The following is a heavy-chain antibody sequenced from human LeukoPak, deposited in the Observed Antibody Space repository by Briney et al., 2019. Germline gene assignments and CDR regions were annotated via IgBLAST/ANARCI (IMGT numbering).Heavy chain of an antibody. CDR3: ARTGDLSAFDI. CDR1: GYSISSGYY. J-gene: IGHJ3*02. D-gene: IGHD7-27*01. CDR2: VYHSGST. V-gene: IGHV4-38-2*02. Sequence: SETLSLTCTVSGYSISSGYYWACIRQPPGKGLEWIGSVYHSGSTYYNPSLKSRVTISVDTSKNQFSLKLTSVTAADTAVYYCARTGDLSAFDIWGQGTMVTFSS.